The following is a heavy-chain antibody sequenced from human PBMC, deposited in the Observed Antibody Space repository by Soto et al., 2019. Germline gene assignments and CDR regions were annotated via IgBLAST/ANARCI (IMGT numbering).Heavy chain of an antibody. CDR3: ARSTNDYGDRH. J-gene: IGHJ4*02. V-gene: IGHV1-8*01. CDR1: GYTFTSYD. D-gene: IGHD4-17*01. Sequence: QVQLVQSGAEVKKPGASVKVSCKASGYTFTSYDINWVRQATGQGLEWMGWMNPNSGNTCYAQKFQGRVTMTRNTSISTAYMELSSLTSDDPAVYYCARSTNDYGDRHWGQGTLVTVSS. CDR2: MNPNSGNT.